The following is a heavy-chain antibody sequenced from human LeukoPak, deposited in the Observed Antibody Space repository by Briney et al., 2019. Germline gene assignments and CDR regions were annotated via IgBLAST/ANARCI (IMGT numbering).Heavy chain of an antibody. V-gene: IGHV3-23*01. Sequence: GGTLRLSCAASGFTFSSFGMSWVRQAPGKGLEWVSVISSSGGNTYYADSVKGRFTISRGNSKNTLYLQMNSLRAEDTAVYYCAREVGSFDYWGQGTLVTVSS. CDR2: ISSSGGNT. J-gene: IGHJ4*02. CDR1: GFTFSSFG. D-gene: IGHD1-26*01. CDR3: AREVGSFDY.